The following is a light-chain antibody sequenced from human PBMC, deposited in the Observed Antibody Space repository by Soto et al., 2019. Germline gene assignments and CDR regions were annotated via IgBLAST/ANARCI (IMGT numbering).Light chain of an antibody. CDR3: QERSSWPLT. J-gene: IGKJ4*01. CDR2: DAS. CDR1: QSVSSS. V-gene: IGKV3-11*01. Sequence: EIVLTQSPATLSLSPGETATLSCRASQSVSSSLAWYQQKPGQTPRLLIYDASNRATVIPTRFSGSPSGTDCTLTVSNLEPEEFAVYYCQERSSWPLTFGGGTKVEIK.